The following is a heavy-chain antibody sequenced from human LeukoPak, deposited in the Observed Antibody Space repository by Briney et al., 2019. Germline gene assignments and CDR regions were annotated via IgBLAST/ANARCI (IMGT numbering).Heavy chain of an antibody. CDR3: ARSGYSAPFDI. CDR2: IIPIFGTA. CDR1: GGTFSSYA. V-gene: IGHV1-69*05. Sequence: SVKVSCKASGGTFSSYAISWVRQAPGQGLEWMGRIIPIFGTANYAQKFQGRVTITTDESTSTAYMELSSLRSVDTAVYYCARSGYSAPFDIWGQGTMVTVSS. J-gene: IGHJ3*02. D-gene: IGHD3-22*01.